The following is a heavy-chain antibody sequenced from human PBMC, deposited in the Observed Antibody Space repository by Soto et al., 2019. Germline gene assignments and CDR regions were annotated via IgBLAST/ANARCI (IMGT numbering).Heavy chain of an antibody. D-gene: IGHD3-10*01. CDR1: GFTFSSYG. Sequence: QVQLVESGGGVVQPGRSLRLSCAASGFTFSSYGMHWVRQAPGKGLEWVAVISYDGSNKYYADSVKGRFTISRDNSKNTLYLQMNSLRAEDTAVYYCAKGGFGGLDYLGQGTLVTVAS. V-gene: IGHV3-30*18. J-gene: IGHJ4*02. CDR2: ISYDGSNK. CDR3: AKGGFGGLDY.